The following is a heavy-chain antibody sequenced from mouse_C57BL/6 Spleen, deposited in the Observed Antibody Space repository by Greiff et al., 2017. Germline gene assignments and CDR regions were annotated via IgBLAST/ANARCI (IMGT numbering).Heavy chain of an antibody. J-gene: IGHJ2*01. V-gene: IGHV1-15*01. D-gene: IGHD2-5*01. CDR3: TRSSNYMYYFDY. CDR2: IDPETGGT. Sequence: VQLQQSGAELVRPGASVTLSCKASGYTFTDYEMHWVKQTPVHGLEWIGAIDPETGGTAYNQKFKGKAILTADKSSSTAYMELRSLTSEDSAVYYCTRSSNYMYYFDYWGQGTTLTVSS. CDR1: GYTFTDYE.